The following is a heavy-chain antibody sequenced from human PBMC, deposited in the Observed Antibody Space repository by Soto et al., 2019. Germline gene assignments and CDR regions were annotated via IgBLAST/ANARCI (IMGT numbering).Heavy chain of an antibody. CDR2: ISVYNGNT. V-gene: IGHV1-18*01. D-gene: IGHD3-22*01. Sequence: QVKLVQSGTEVKKPGASIKVSCKASGYSFATSGMTWVRQAPGQGLEWMGWISVYNGNTNYDQSLQDRVTMTTDTSTNTAYLEVRNLRSDDTAVYYWARAGQYYDASGYADWGQGTLVTVSS. CDR3: ARAGQYYDASGYAD. J-gene: IGHJ4*02. CDR1: GYSFATSG.